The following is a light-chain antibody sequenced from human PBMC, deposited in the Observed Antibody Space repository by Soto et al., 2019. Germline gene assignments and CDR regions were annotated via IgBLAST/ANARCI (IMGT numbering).Light chain of an antibody. V-gene: IGKV2-30*01. CDR3: MQGTHWPPSPLT. CDR1: QSLVYSDGNTY. Sequence: DVVMTQSPFSLPVTLGQPASISCRSSQSLVYSDGNTYLNCFRQRPGQSPRRLIYKVYNRDSGVPDRFSGSGSGTDFTLIISRVEAEDVGVFYCMQGTHWPPSPLTFGGGTKVEIK. J-gene: IGKJ4*01. CDR2: KVY.